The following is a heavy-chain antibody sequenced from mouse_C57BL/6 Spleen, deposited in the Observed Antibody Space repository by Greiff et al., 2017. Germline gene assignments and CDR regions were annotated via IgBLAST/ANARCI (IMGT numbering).Heavy chain of an antibody. Sequence: EVMLVESGGGLVKPGGSLKLSCAASGFTFSDYGMHWVRQAPEKGLEWVAYISSGSSTIYYADTVKGRFTISRDNAKNTLFLQMTSLRSEDTAMYYCARDYDYAGGYAMDYWGQRTSVTVSS. J-gene: IGHJ4*01. CDR3: ARDYDYAGGYAMDY. V-gene: IGHV5-17*01. D-gene: IGHD2-4*01. CDR2: ISSGSSTI. CDR1: GFTFSDYG.